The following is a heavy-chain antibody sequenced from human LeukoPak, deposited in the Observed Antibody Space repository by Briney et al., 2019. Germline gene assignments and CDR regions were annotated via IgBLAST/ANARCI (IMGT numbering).Heavy chain of an antibody. CDR2: ISAYNGNT. Sequence: VSVKVSCKASSYTFTSYGISWVRQAPGQGLEWMGWISAYNGNTNYAQKLQGRVTMTTDTSTSTAYMELRSLRSDDTAVYYCAREEEYSSSSDYWGQGTLVTVSS. J-gene: IGHJ4*02. D-gene: IGHD6-6*01. CDR3: AREEEYSSSSDY. V-gene: IGHV1-18*01. CDR1: SYTFTSYG.